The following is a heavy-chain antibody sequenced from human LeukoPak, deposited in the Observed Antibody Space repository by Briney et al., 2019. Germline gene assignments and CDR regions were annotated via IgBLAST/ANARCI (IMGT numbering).Heavy chain of an antibody. V-gene: IGHV1-18*01. CDR2: SSAYNGNT. D-gene: IGHD1-1*01. CDR1: GYTFTSHG. J-gene: IGHJ4*02. Sequence: GASVKVACPSPGYTFTSHGINWVGQAPGKELEWMGWSSAYNGNTNYAQKLQGRVTMTTDTSTSTAYMERRSLRSDNTAVYYCAREGDTTTFDYWGQGTLVTVSS. CDR3: AREGDTTTFDY.